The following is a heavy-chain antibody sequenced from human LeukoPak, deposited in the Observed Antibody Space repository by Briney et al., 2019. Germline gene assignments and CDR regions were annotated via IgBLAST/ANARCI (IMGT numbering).Heavy chain of an antibody. Sequence: PSETLSLTCTVSGGSISSYYWSWIRQPPGKGLEWIGYIYYSGSTNYNPSLKSRVTISVDTSKNQFSLKLSSVTAADTAVYYCARGQNVWGSYRPRAERYMDVWGKGTTVTISS. V-gene: IGHV4-59*01. CDR3: ARGQNVWGSYRPRAERYMDV. CDR2: IYYSGST. J-gene: IGHJ6*03. D-gene: IGHD3-16*02. CDR1: GGSISSYY.